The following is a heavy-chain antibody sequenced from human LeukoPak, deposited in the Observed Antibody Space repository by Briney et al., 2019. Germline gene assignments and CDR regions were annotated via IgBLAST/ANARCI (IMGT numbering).Heavy chain of an antibody. D-gene: IGHD4-17*01. CDR1: GGSISSGSYY. CDR3: AIATTVAERRY. V-gene: IGHV4-61*02. Sequence: SETLSLTCTVSGGSISSGSYYWSWIRQPAGKGLEWIGRIYTSGSTNYNPSLKSRVTMSVDTSKNQFSLKLSSVTAADTAVYYCAIATTVAERRYWGQGTLVTVSS. CDR2: IYTSGST. J-gene: IGHJ4*02.